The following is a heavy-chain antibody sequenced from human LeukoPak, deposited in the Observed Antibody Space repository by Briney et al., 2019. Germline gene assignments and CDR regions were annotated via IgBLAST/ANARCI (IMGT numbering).Heavy chain of an antibody. CDR2: IYYSGST. Sequence: SETLSLTCAVYGGSFSGYYWSWIRQPPGKGLEWIGSIYYSGSTYYNPSLKSRVTISVDTSKNQFSLKLSSVTAADTAVYYCARARQGSGSYWPFDYYYYYYMDVWGKGTTVTVSS. J-gene: IGHJ6*03. V-gene: IGHV4-34*01. CDR3: ARARQGSGSYWPFDYYYYYYMDV. CDR1: GGSFSGYY. D-gene: IGHD3-10*01.